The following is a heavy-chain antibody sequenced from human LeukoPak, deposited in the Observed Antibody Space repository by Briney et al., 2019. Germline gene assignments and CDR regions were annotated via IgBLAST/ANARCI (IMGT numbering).Heavy chain of an antibody. CDR2: IIPIFGTA. CDR3: ASGSVGYCSGGSCVPPYYYYYMDV. D-gene: IGHD2-15*01. V-gene: IGHV1-69*13. CDR1: GYTFTNYA. Sequence: GASVKVSCKASGYTFTNYAMNWVRQAPGQGLEWMGGIIPIFGTANYAQKFQGRVTITADESTSTAYMELSSLRSEDTAVYYCASGSVGYCSGGSCVPPYYYYYMDVWGKGTTVTISS. J-gene: IGHJ6*03.